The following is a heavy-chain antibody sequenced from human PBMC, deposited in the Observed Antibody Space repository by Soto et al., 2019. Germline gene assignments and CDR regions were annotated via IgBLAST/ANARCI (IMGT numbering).Heavy chain of an antibody. CDR3: ARGQSMCYGYFYYYGLDV. V-gene: IGHV1-2*04. CDR1: GYTFTGYY. J-gene: IGHJ6*02. Sequence: ASVKVSCKASGYTFTGYYMHWVRQAPGQGLEWMGWINPNSGGTNYAQKFQGWVTMTRDTSISTAYMELSRLRSDDTAVYYCARGQSMCYGYFYYYGLDVWGQGPTVTVSS. D-gene: IGHD2-2*01. CDR2: INPNSGGT.